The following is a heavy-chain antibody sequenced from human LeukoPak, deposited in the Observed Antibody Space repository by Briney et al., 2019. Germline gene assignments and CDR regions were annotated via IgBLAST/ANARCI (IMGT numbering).Heavy chain of an antibody. CDR2: ISSSSSYI. Sequence: PGGSLRLSCAASGFTFSSYSMNWVRQAPGKGLEWVSSISSSSSYIYYADSVKGRFTISRDNAKNSLYLQMNSLRAEDTAVYYCAVGYCSSTSCHPGMDVWGQGTTVTVSS. V-gene: IGHV3-21*01. D-gene: IGHD2-2*03. J-gene: IGHJ6*02. CDR3: AVGYCSSTSCHPGMDV. CDR1: GFTFSSYS.